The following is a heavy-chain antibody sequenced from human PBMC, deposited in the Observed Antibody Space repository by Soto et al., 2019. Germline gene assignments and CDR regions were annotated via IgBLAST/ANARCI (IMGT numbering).Heavy chain of an antibody. CDR3: ARGGMTTVVTPIPHYFDY. V-gene: IGHV1-69*13. CDR1: GYTFTSYG. Sequence: SVKVSCKASGYTFTSYGISWVRQAPGQGLEWMGWIIPIFGTANYAQKFQGRVTITADESTSTAYMELSSLRSEDTAVYYCARGGMTTVVTPIPHYFDYWGQGTLVTVSS. CDR2: IIPIFGTA. J-gene: IGHJ4*02. D-gene: IGHD4-17*01.